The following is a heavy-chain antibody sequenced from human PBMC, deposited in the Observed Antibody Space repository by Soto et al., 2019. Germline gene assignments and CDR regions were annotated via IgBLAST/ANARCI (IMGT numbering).Heavy chain of an antibody. J-gene: IGHJ4*02. CDR1: GYTFTSYG. CDR2: ISAYNGNT. V-gene: IGHV1-18*01. Sequence: GASVKVSCKASGYTFTSYGISWVRQAPGQGLEWMGWISAYNGNTNYAQKLQGRATMTTDTSTSTAYMELRSLRSDDTAVYYCARNCISTSCYGGDDYWGQGTLVTVSS. CDR3: ARNCISTSCYGGDDY. D-gene: IGHD2-2*01.